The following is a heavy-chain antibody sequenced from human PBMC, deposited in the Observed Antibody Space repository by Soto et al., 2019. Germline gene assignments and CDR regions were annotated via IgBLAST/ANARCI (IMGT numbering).Heavy chain of an antibody. Sequence: GASVKVSCKVSGYTLTELSMHWVRQAPGKGLEWMGGFDPEDGETIYAQKFQGRVTMTEDTSTDTAYMELSSLRSEDTAVYYCASFLTRGYYYYYGMGVWGQGTTVTVS. D-gene: IGHD3-9*01. J-gene: IGHJ6*02. CDR3: ASFLTRGYYYYYGMGV. V-gene: IGHV1-24*01. CDR2: FDPEDGET. CDR1: GYTLTELS.